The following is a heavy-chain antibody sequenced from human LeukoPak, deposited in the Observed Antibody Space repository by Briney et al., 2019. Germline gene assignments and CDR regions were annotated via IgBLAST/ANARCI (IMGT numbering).Heavy chain of an antibody. CDR1: GYIFTTYV. J-gene: IGHJ4*02. CDR3: ARVGYDSNFFDY. V-gene: IGHV1-18*01. Sequence: ASVKVSCKASGYIFTTYVITWVRQAPGQGLEWMGWINTYNADINFAQKLQGRVTMTTDTSTSTAYMELRSLRSDDTAVYYCARVGYDSNFFDYWGQGTLVTVSS. CDR2: INTYNADI. D-gene: IGHD5-12*01.